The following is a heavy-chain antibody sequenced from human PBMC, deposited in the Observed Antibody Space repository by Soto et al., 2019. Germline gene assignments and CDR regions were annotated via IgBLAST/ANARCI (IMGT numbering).Heavy chain of an antibody. Sequence: DTLSLTCTVSGGSIYSFYWGWIRQPPGKGLEWIGYIYYSGSTNYNPSLRSRVTMSIDTAKNQFSLRLRSLTTADTAVYYCARGHNWGGSAFDIWGQGTMVTVSS. CDR1: GGSIYSFY. CDR3: ARGHNWGGSAFDI. V-gene: IGHV4-59*01. CDR2: IYYSGST. D-gene: IGHD3-16*01. J-gene: IGHJ3*02.